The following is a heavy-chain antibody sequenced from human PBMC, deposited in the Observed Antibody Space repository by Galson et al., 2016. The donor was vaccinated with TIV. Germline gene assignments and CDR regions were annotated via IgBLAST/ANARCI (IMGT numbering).Heavy chain of an antibody. CDR3: ARLRDYMSPIDY. D-gene: IGHD4-11*01. V-gene: IGHV3-74*03. CDR2: ANTDGSTV. Sequence: CEASGFGFNSYWMLWVRQAPGKGLVWISRANTDGSTVAYADSVEGRFTTSRDNAKNTLYLQMNSLRAEDTAVYYCARLRDYMSPIDYWGQGTLVTVSS. CDR1: GFGFNSYW. J-gene: IGHJ4*02.